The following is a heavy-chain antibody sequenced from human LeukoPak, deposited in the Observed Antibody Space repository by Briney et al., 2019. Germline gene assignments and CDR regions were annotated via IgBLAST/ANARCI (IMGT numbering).Heavy chain of an antibody. CDR1: GFTFSNFW. D-gene: IGHD3-9*01. CDR3: AKDRSTYNVLTGYQDY. J-gene: IGHJ4*02. V-gene: IGHV3-7*01. Sequence: GGSLRLSCAASGFTFSNFWMTWVRQAPGKGLEWVAHINQDGSEEHYMDSVKARFTISRDNAKNSLSLQMNSLRAEDTAVYYCAKDRSTYNVLTGYQDYWGQGTLVTVSS. CDR2: INQDGSEE.